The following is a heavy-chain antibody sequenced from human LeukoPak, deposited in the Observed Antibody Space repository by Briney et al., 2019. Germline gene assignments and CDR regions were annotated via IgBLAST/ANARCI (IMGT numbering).Heavy chain of an antibody. Sequence: GGSLRLSCAASGFTFSSYAMSWVRQAPGKGLEWVSAISGSGGSTYYADSVKGRLTISRDNAKNSLYLQMNSLRAEDTAVYYCARSGTYAYFDYWGQGTLVTVSS. D-gene: IGHD1-26*01. CDR2: ISGSGGST. V-gene: IGHV3-23*01. CDR3: ARSGTYAYFDY. CDR1: GFTFSSYA. J-gene: IGHJ4*02.